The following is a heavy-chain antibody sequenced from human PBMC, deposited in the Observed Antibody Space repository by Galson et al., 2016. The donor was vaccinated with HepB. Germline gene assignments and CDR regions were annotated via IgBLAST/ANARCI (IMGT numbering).Heavy chain of an antibody. J-gene: IGHJ4*02. V-gene: IGHV3-30*18. CDR2: ILYDGSKK. CDR3: AKDPYYYGSGIDLSFDY. CDR1: GFRFSSYG. D-gene: IGHD3-10*01. Sequence: SLRLSCAASGFRFSSYGMHWVRQASGKGLEWVAVILYDGSKKYYADSVKGRFTISRDTSKNTLYLQMHSLRAEDTAVYYCAKDPYYYGSGIDLSFDYWGQGTLVTVSS.